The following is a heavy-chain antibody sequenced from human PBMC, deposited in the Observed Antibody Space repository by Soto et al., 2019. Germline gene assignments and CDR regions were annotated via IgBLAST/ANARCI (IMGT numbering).Heavy chain of an antibody. CDR1: GYSFTTYG. CDR2: INVYTGDT. V-gene: IGHV1-18*01. D-gene: IGHD3-9*01. Sequence: QVHLVQSGAEVRKPGASVKVSCKASGYSFTTYGFSWVRQAPGQGLEWMGWINVYTGDTIYTQKGQGRVTMTTDTSTNTAYMELRSLTSDDTAVYYCARKCALSGYSQYYLDYWGQGTLVTVSS. J-gene: IGHJ4*02. CDR3: ARKCALSGYSQYYLDY.